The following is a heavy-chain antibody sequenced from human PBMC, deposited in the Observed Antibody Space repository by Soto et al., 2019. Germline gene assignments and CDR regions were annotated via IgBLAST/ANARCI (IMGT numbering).Heavy chain of an antibody. D-gene: IGHD2-15*01. Sequence: QVQLVQSGAEVKKPGASVRVSCQTSAYTFTNYAVSWVRQAPGQGLEWMGWISGDNGNTIYAQKFQGRVTMTTDTSTRKAYMEMRSLRSYDTAVYYCSTGLLGYCSGGSCYSGSWGQGTLVTVS. CDR1: AYTFTNYA. CDR3: STGLLGYCSGGSCYSGS. CDR2: ISGDNGNT. J-gene: IGHJ4*02. V-gene: IGHV1-18*01.